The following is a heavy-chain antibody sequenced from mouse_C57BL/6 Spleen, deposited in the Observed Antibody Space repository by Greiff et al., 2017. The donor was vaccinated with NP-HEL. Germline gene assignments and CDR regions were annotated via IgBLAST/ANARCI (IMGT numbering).Heavy chain of an antibody. V-gene: IGHV1-80*01. D-gene: IGHD2-3*01. CDR1: GYAFSSYW. CDR3: SRTDGYQAWFAY. Sequence: VMLVESGAELVKPGASVKISCKASGYAFSSYWMNWVKQRPGKGLEWIGQIYPGDGATYYNGKFKGKATLTADKSSSTAYMQLSSLTSEDSAVYFCSRTDGYQAWFAYWGQGTLVTVSA. CDR2: IYPGDGAT. J-gene: IGHJ3*01.